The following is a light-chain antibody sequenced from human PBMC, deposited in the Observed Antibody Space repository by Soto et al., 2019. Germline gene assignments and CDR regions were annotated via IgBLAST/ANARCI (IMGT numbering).Light chain of an antibody. CDR2: LGS. CDR3: VRPLQWGT. V-gene: IGKV2-28*01. Sequence: DIVMTQSPLSLPVTPGEPASISCRSSQSLLHSNGYNYSDWYLQKPGQSPQLLIYLGSNRASGVPDRFKSSGSGTDCTLNISRVEAADVEVYYCVRPLQWGTLGQVTIVEIK. J-gene: IGKJ1*01. CDR1: QSLLHSNGYNY.